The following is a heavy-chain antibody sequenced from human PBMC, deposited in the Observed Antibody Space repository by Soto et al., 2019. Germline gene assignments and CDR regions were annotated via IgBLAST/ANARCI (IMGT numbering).Heavy chain of an antibody. J-gene: IGHJ3*02. CDR3: ARDIRSGAFDI. D-gene: IGHD3-3*01. V-gene: IGHV1-3*01. CDR1: GYTFTSYA. CDR2: INAGNGNT. Sequence: ASVKVSCKASGYTFTSYAMHWVRQAPGQRLEWMGWINAGNGNTKYSQKFQGRVTITADESTSTAYMELSSLRSEDTAVYYCARDIRSGAFDIWGQGTMVTVSS.